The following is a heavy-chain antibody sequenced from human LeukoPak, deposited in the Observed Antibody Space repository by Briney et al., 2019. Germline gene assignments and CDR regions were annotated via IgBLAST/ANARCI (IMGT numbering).Heavy chain of an antibody. CDR3: ARLRSGSTPPPPYYYYGLDV. CDR1: GGSISSYY. CDR2: IYYSGST. D-gene: IGHD1-26*01. Sequence: SETLSLTCTVSGGSISSYYWSWIRQPPGKGLEWIGYIYYSGSTNYNPSLKSRATISVDTSKKQFSLRLTSVTAADTAVYYCARLRSGSTPPPPYYYYGLDVWGQGAMVTVSS. J-gene: IGHJ6*02. V-gene: IGHV4-59*01.